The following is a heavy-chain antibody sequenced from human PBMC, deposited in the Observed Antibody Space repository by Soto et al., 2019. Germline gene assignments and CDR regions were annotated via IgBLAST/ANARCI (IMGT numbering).Heavy chain of an antibody. CDR2: ISTYNGDT. J-gene: IGHJ6*02. D-gene: IGHD3-16*01. V-gene: IGHV1-18*01. CDR3: ARHLGGNHYYYGMDV. Sequence: GASVKVSCKASGYTFTRSGISWVRQAPGQGLEWMGWISTYNGDTNYAQTFQGRVTMTTDTSTSTVYMELRSLRSDDTAVYYCARHLGGNHYYYGMDVWGQGTTVTVSS. CDR1: GYTFTRSG.